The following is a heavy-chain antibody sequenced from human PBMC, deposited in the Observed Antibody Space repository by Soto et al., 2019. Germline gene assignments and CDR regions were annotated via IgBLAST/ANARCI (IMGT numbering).Heavy chain of an antibody. J-gene: IGHJ5*02. D-gene: IGHD2-21*01. CDR3: ARFTIPGGFDP. Sequence: SLTCVVSGGSIVSGGYSWTWIRQSPGKGLEWIGYIYHSGSTYYNPSLKSRVTISVDRSKSQFSLKLSSVTAADTAFYYCARFTIPGGFDPWGQGTLVTVSA. V-gene: IGHV4-30-2*06. CDR2: IYHSGST. CDR1: GGSIVSGGYS.